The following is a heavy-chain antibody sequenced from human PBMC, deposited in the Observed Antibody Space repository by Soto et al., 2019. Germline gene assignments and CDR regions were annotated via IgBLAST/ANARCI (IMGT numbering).Heavy chain of an antibody. CDR1: GGTFSSYA. V-gene: IGHV1-69*01. CDR3: ARVGCSSTSCYSPGFDP. Sequence: QVQLVQSGAEVKKPGSSVKVSCKASGGTFSSYAISWVRQAPGQGLEWMGGIIPIFGTANYAQKFQGRVTITADESTSTSYMELSSLRSEDTAVYYCARVGCSSTSCYSPGFDPWCQGTLVTVS. D-gene: IGHD2-2*02. CDR2: IIPIFGTA. J-gene: IGHJ5*02.